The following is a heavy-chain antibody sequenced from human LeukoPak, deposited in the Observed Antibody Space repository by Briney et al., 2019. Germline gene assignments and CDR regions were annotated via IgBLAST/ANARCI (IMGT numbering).Heavy chain of an antibody. V-gene: IGHV4-59*01. D-gene: IGHD6-13*01. CDR2: IYYSGST. CDR3: AREVVQESSSYYFDY. Sequence: SETLSLTCSVSGGSISSYYWSWIRQPPGKGLEWVGYIYYSGSTNYNPSLKSRVTISVDTSKNQFSLKLSSVTAADTAVYYCAREVVQESSSYYFDYWGQGTLVTVSS. CDR1: GGSISSYY. J-gene: IGHJ4*02.